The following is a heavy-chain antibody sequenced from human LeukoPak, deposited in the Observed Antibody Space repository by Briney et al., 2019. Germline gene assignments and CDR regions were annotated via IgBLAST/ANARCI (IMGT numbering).Heavy chain of an antibody. V-gene: IGHV3-53*01. CDR1: GFTVSSNY. J-gene: IGHJ4*02. CDR2: IYSGGST. CDR3: ARAPRGLTDYFDY. Sequence: PGGSLRLSCAASGFTVSSNYMSWVRQAPGKGLEWVSVIYSGGSTYYADSVKGRFTISRDNSKNTLYLQMNSLRAEDTAVYYCARAPRGLTDYFDYWGQGTLVTVSS. D-gene: IGHD4/OR15-4a*01.